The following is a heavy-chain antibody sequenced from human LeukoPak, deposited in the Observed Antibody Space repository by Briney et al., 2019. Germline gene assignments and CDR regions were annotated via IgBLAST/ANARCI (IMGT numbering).Heavy chain of an antibody. CDR3: AKDIYGDYGGLDY. J-gene: IGHJ4*02. Sequence: GGSLRLSCAASGFTFGSNALTWVRQAPGKRLEWVSTISGSGGSTYYADSVKGRFTISRDTAKSTLSLQMNSLRAEDTAVYYCAKDIYGDYGGLDYWGQGTLVTVSS. CDR1: GFTFGSNA. CDR2: ISGSGGST. V-gene: IGHV3-23*01. D-gene: IGHD4-17*01.